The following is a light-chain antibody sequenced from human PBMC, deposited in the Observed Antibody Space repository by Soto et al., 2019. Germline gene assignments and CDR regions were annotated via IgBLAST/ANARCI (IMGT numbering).Light chain of an antibody. CDR2: EVS. CDR1: QSVLHSDGKTH. J-gene: IGKJ1*01. CDR3: MQTRQLPVT. V-gene: IGKV2D-29*01. Sequence: DILLTQSPLSLSVTPGQPASMSCRSSQSVLHSDGKTHLYWYLQRPGQAPHLLIYEVSHRFSGVPDRFSGSGSGTDFTLTVSRVEPEDVGVYYCMQTRQLPVTFGQGTKVDIK.